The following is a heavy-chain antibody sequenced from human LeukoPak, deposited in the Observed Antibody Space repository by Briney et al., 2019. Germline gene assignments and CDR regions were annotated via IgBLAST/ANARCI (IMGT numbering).Heavy chain of an antibody. CDR1: GGSISSYY. J-gene: IGHJ4*02. CDR3: ARRPGWGSLYYFDY. D-gene: IGHD3-16*01. CDR2: INHSGST. V-gene: IGHV4-34*01. Sequence: SETLSLTCTVSGGSISSYYWSWIRQPAGKGLEWIGEINHSGSTNYNPSLKSRVTISVDTSKNQFSLKLSSVTAADTAVYYCARRPGWGSLYYFDYWGQGTLVTVSS.